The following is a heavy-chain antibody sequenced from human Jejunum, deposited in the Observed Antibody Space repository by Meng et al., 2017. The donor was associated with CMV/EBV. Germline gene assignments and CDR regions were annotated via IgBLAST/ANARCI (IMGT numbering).Heavy chain of an antibody. V-gene: IGHV4-4*07. CDR3: ARETMASAGRAFDF. CDR2: VYASGST. J-gene: IGHJ4*02. D-gene: IGHD6-13*01. CDR1: GDSITSYY. Sequence: QVQLEESGPGLVKPSEXLSLTCTVSGDSITSYYWTWIRQPAGKGLEWIGRVYASGSTNYNSSLKSRVTMSVDTSKNQFSLNLTSVTAADTAVYYCARETMASAGRAFDFWGQGVLVTVSS.